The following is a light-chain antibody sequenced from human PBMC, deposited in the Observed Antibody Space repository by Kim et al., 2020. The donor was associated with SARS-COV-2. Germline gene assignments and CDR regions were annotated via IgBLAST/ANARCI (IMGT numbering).Light chain of an antibody. CDR1: QSISSY. Sequence: GDRVTITCRASQSISSYLNWYQQKPGKAPKLLIYAASSLQSGVPSRFGGSGSGTDFTLTISSLQPEDFATYYCQQSYSTPYTFGQGTKL. V-gene: IGKV1-39*01. J-gene: IGKJ2*01. CDR2: AAS. CDR3: QQSYSTPYT.